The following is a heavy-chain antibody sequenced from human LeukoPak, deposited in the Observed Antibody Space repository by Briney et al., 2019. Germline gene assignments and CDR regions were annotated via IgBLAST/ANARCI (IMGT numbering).Heavy chain of an antibody. CDR3: ARGFKGLLGAFDI. CDR1: GGSISSGVYY. CDR2: IGDSGST. D-gene: IGHD2-15*01. V-gene: IGHV4-31*03. J-gene: IGHJ3*02. Sequence: SQTLSLTCTVSGGSISSGVYYWSWIRQHPGKGLEWIGYIGDSGSTYSNPSLKSRLTMSVDISKNQFSLKLSSVTAADTAVYYCARGFKGLLGAFDIWGQGTMVTVSS.